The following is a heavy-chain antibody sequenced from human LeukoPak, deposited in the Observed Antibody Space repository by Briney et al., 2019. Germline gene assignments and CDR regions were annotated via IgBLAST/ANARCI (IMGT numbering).Heavy chain of an antibody. Sequence: TGGSLRLSCAASGYTFSSYAMSWVRQAPGKGLEWVSAISGSGGSTYYADSVKGRLTISRDNSKNTLYLQMNSLRAEDTAVYYCAKVYMTTVTTDYWGQGTLVTVSS. CDR3: AKVYMTTVTTDY. D-gene: IGHD4-17*01. J-gene: IGHJ4*02. CDR2: ISGSGGST. V-gene: IGHV3-23*01. CDR1: GYTFSSYA.